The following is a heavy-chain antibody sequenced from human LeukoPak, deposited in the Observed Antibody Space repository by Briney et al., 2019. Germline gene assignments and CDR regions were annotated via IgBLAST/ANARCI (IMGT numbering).Heavy chain of an antibody. D-gene: IGHD1-1*01. Sequence: SVKVSCKASGFTFTSSAVQWVRQARGQGLEWIGWIVVGSGNTNYAQKFRERVTINRDMSTSTAYMELSSLRSEDTAVYYCATDDVTTGTKTALGYWGQGTLVTVSS. CDR3: ATDDVTTGTKTALGY. CDR1: GFTFTSSA. CDR2: IVVGSGNT. V-gene: IGHV1-58*01. J-gene: IGHJ4*02.